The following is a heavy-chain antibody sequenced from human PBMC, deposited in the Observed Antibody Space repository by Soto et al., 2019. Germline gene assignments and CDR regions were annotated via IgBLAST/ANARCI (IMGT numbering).Heavy chain of an antibody. CDR2: ISYDGSNK. CDR1: GFTFSSYG. Sequence: QVQLVESGGGVVQPGRSLRLSCAASGFTFSSYGMHWVRQAPGKGLEWVAVISYDGSNKYYADSVKGRFTISRDNSKNTLYLQMKSLRAEDTAVYYCAKDFWTIAAGYYFDYWGQGTLVTVSS. J-gene: IGHJ4*02. V-gene: IGHV3-30*18. CDR3: AKDFWTIAAGYYFDY. D-gene: IGHD6-13*01.